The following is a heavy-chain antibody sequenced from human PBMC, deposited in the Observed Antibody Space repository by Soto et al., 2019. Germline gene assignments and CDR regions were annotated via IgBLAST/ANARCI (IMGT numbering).Heavy chain of an antibody. J-gene: IGHJ5*02. V-gene: IGHV4-30-2*01. CDR2: IYHSRRT. CDR3: ARLPAP. Sequence: QLQLQESGSGLVKPSQTLSLTCAVSGGSISSGGYSWSWNRQPPGKGLEWIGYIYHSRRTYYNPSLKRRATISVGISQNGSSLTLSSATASYTAVYYSARLPAPWGQGTLVTVSS. CDR1: GGSISSGGYS.